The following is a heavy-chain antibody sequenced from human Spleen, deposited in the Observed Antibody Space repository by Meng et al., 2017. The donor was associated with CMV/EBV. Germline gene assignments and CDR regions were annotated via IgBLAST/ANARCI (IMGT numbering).Heavy chain of an antibody. Sequence: GESLKISCAASGFTFSSFRMNWVRQAPGKGLEWVSSITSSSIYIYYADSVKGRFTISRDNAKNSLYLQMNSLRAEDTAVYYCARGESGTYYEDYGGQGTVVTVSS. D-gene: IGHD1-26*01. CDR2: ITSSSIYI. CDR3: ARGESGTYYEDY. V-gene: IGHV3-21*01. CDR1: GFTFSSFR. J-gene: IGHJ4*02.